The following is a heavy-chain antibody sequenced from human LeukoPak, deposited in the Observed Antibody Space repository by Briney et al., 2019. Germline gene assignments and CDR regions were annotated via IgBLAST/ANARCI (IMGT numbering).Heavy chain of an antibody. Sequence: GGSLRLSCAASGFTFDTYSFHWVRQAPGKGLEWVALISHDGRTKFYADAVKGRFTISRDDSKNTLSLQMSSLRPEDTSTYYCARDTSFSHGFNFVLSSCGQGTLVSVSS. CDR3: ARDTSFSHGFNFVLSS. V-gene: IGHV3-30*04. CDR1: GFTFDTYS. CDR2: ISHDGRTK. J-gene: IGHJ5*02. D-gene: IGHD5-24*01.